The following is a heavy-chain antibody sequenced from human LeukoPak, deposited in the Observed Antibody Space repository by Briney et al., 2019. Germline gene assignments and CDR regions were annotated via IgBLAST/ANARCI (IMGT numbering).Heavy chain of an antibody. Sequence: ASVKVSCKASGGTFSSYAISWVRQAPGQGLEWMGGIIPIFGTANYAQKFQGRVTITADESTSTAYMELSSLRSEDTAVYYCARDGAGAGNYYYYGMDVWGQGTKVNGSS. J-gene: IGHJ6*02. CDR3: ARDGAGAGNYYYYGMDV. CDR1: GGTFSSYA. V-gene: IGHV1-69*13. CDR2: IIPIFGTA. D-gene: IGHD6-13*01.